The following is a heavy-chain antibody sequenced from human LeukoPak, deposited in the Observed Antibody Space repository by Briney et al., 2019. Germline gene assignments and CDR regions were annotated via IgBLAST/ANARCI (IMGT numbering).Heavy chain of an antibody. CDR1: GYTFTGYY. Sequence: GASVKVSCKASGYTFTGYYMHWVRQAPGQGLEWMGWINPNSGGTNYAQKFQGRVTMTRDTSISTAYMELSRLRSDDTAVYYCARDPRYYYDSSGYSPHEHFDYWGQGTLVTVSS. V-gene: IGHV1-2*02. CDR3: ARDPRYYYDSSGYSPHEHFDY. CDR2: INPNSGGT. J-gene: IGHJ4*02. D-gene: IGHD3-22*01.